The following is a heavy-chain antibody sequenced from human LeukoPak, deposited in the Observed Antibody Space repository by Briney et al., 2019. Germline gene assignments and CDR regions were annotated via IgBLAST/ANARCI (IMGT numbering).Heavy chain of an antibody. CDR1: GFTFSSYS. CDR3: ARGDSTSCPGICRWFDP. Sequence: GGSLRLSCAASGFTFSSYSMNWVRQAPGKGLEWVSSISSSSSYIYYADSVKGRFTISRDNAKNSLYLQMNSLRAEDTAVYYCARGDSTSCPGICRWFDPWGQGTLVTVSS. V-gene: IGHV3-21*01. J-gene: IGHJ5*02. D-gene: IGHD2-2*01. CDR2: ISSSSSYI.